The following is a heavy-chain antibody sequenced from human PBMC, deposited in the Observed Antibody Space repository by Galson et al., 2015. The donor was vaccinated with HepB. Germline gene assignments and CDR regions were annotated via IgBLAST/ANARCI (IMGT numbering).Heavy chain of an antibody. V-gene: IGHV3-30*04. CDR1: GFTFSSYA. CDR3: TSGLIAGAGDNIDY. CDR2: ISYDGSNK. Sequence: SLRLSCAASGFTFSSYAMHWVRQAPGKGLEWVAVISYDGSNKYYADSVKGRFTISRDNSKNTPYLQMNILKIEDTAVYYCTSGLIAGAGDNIDYWGQGTLVAVAS. J-gene: IGHJ4*02. D-gene: IGHD6-19*01.